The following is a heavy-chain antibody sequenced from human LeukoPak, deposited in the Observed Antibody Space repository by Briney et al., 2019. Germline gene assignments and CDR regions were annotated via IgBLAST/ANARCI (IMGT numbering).Heavy chain of an antibody. CDR2: ISSSGSTI. CDR3: ARVVGGAEWLLLLHDAFDI. J-gene: IGHJ3*02. Sequence: GGSLRLSCAASGFTFSDYYMSWIRQAPGKGLEWVSYISSSGSTIYYADSVKGRFTISRDNAKNSLYLQMNSLRAEDTAVYYCARVVGGAEWLLLLHDAFDIWGQGTMVTVSS. D-gene: IGHD3-22*01. V-gene: IGHV3-11*01. CDR1: GFTFSDYY.